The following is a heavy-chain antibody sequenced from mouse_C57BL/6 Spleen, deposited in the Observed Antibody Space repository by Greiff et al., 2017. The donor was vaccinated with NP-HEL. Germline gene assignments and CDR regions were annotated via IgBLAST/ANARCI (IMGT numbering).Heavy chain of an antibody. CDR1: GYTFTSYW. V-gene: IGHV1-61*01. Sequence: VQLQQPGAELVRPGSSVKLSCKASGYTFTSYWMDWVKQRPGQGLEWIGNIYPSDSETHYNQKFKDKATLTVDKSSSTAYMQLSSLTSEDSAVYYCARGDYDYDETASWFAYWGQGTLVTVSA. J-gene: IGHJ3*01. D-gene: IGHD2-4*01. CDR2: IYPSDSET. CDR3: ARGDYDYDETASWFAY.